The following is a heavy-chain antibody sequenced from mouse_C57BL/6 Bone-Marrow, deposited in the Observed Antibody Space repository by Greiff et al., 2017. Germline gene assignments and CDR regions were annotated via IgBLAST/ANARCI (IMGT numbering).Heavy chain of an antibody. CDR1: GYTFTSYT. Sequence: ESGAELARPGASVKMSCKASGYTFTSYTMHWVKQRPGQGLEWIGYINPSSGYTKYNQKFKDKATLTADKSSSTAYMQLSSLTSEDSAVYYCARWKGAWFAYWGQGTLVTVSA. CDR3: ARWKGAWFAY. J-gene: IGHJ3*01. CDR2: INPSSGYT. V-gene: IGHV1-4*01.